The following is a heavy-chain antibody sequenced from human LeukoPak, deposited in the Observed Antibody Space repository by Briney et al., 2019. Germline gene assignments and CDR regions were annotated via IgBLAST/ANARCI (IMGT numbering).Heavy chain of an antibody. V-gene: IGHV3-48*03. CDR2: ISSSGSAM. CDR3: ARRALRYCSSTSCPAQYYGVDV. Sequence: GGSLRLSCAASGFTFRSYEMNWVRQAPGKGLEWVSFISSSGSAMYYADSVKGRFTISRDNAKNSLYLQTNSLRAEDTAVYYCARRALRYCSSTSCPAQYYGVDVWGKGTTVTVSS. J-gene: IGHJ6*04. D-gene: IGHD2-2*01. CDR1: GFTFRSYE.